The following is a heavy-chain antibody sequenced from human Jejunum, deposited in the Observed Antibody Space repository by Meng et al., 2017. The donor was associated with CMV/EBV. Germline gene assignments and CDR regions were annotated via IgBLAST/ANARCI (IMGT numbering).Heavy chain of an antibody. CDR1: YIFTDYY. V-gene: IGHV1-2*02. Sequence: YIFTDYYMHWVRQAPGQGLEWMGWINPNTGGTNYAQKFQGRVTMTRDTSTNTAYMELTRLRSDDTALYYCAKDGGSYLDYYFDYWGQGTLVTVSS. D-gene: IGHD1-26*01. CDR2: INPNTGGT. J-gene: IGHJ4*02. CDR3: AKDGGSYLDYYFDY.